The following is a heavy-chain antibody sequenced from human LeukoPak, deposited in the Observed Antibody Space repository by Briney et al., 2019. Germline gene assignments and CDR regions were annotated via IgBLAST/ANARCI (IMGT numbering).Heavy chain of an antibody. CDR2: INPSGGST. CDR3: ARATEGKYYYDSSGYTLDY. Sequence: ASVKVSCKASGYTFTSYYMHWVRQAPGQGLEWMGIINPSGGSTSYAQKFQGRVTMTRDTSTSTVYMELSSLRSEDTAVYYCARATEGKYYYDSSGYTLDYWGQGTLVTVSS. D-gene: IGHD3-22*01. J-gene: IGHJ4*02. V-gene: IGHV1-46*01. CDR1: GYTFTSYY.